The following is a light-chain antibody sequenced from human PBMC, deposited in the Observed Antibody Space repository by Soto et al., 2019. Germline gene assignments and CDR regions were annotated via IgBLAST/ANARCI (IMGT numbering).Light chain of an antibody. CDR2: EVS. CDR1: SSDVGGYNY. CDR3: SSYAGSNNFKV. V-gene: IGLV2-8*01. J-gene: IGLJ2*01. Sequence: QSVLTQPPSASGSPGQSVTISCTGTSSDVGGYNYVSWYQQPPGKAPKLMIYEVSKRPSGVPDRFSGSKSGNTASLTVSGLQAEDEADYYCSSYAGSNNFKVFGGGTKVTVL.